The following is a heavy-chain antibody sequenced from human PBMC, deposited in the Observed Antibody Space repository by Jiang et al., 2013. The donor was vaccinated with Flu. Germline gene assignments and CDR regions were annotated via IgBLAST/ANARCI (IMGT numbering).Heavy chain of an antibody. J-gene: IGHJ4*02. V-gene: IGHV1-46*01. CDR3: ARDRRGYSYALEGLDY. Sequence: SGAEVKKPGASVKVSCKASGYTVTNRYIHWVRQAPGQGLEWMGRIIPATGSTTYAQRFQGRVTMTSDTSTSTVYLELSSLISEDTAVYYCARDRRGYSYALEGLDYWGQGTLVTVSS. CDR1: GYTVTNRY. CDR2: IIPATGST. D-gene: IGHD5-18*01.